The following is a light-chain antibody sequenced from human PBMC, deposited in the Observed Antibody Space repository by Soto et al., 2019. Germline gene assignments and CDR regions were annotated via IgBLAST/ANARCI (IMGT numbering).Light chain of an antibody. J-gene: IGKJ2*01. V-gene: IGKV1-5*01. CDR2: DAS. CDR1: QSVSHW. Sequence: DIQMTQSPSTLSASVGDRVTITCRASQSVSHWLAWYQQKPGKAPKALIYDASTLETGVPSRFSGSGSGTDFTLTISSLQPDDFATYYCQQYSSYSPYTFGQGTKVEI. CDR3: QQYSSYSPYT.